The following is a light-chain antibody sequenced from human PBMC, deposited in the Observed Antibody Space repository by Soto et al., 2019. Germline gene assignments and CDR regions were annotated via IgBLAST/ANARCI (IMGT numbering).Light chain of an antibody. V-gene: IGKV1-33*01. Sequence: DIQMTQSPSSLSASVGDRVTITCQASQDIYNYLNWYQQKPGKAPKLLICDASNLETGVPSRFSGSGSGTDFTFTISSLHPEDIATYFCKQYDNLPITFGQGTRLEIK. CDR3: KQYDNLPIT. CDR2: DAS. J-gene: IGKJ5*01. CDR1: QDIYNY.